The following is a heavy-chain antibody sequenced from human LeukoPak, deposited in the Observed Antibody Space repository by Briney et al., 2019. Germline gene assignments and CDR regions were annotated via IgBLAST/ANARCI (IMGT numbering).Heavy chain of an antibody. Sequence: SETLSLTCAVAGYSISSGYYWAWIRPPPGGGLEWIANIYHTGNTYYNPSLNSRVTMSVDTSKNQFSLRLSSVTAADTAVYYCARAGGSSSPYYYYYMDVWGKGTTVTVSS. J-gene: IGHJ6*03. CDR1: GYSISSGYY. CDR3: ARAGGSSSPYYYYYMDV. V-gene: IGHV4-38-2*01. CDR2: IYHTGNT. D-gene: IGHD6-6*01.